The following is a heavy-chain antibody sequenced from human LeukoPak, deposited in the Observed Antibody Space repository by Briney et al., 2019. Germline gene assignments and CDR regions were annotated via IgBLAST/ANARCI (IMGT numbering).Heavy chain of an antibody. CDR1: GSSLSSGHY. V-gene: IGHV4-38-2*02. D-gene: IGHD2-15*01. Sequence: SETLSLTCTVSGSSLSSGHYWGWIRQPPGKGLEWIGSIYHSGSTYYNPSLKSRVTISVDTSKNQFSLKLSSVTAADTAVYYCARVMANCSGGSCYGKFDPWGQGTLVTVSS. CDR2: IYHSGST. J-gene: IGHJ5*02. CDR3: ARVMANCSGGSCYGKFDP.